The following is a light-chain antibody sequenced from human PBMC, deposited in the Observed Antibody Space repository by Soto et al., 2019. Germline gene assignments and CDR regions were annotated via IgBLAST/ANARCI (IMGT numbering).Light chain of an antibody. CDR2: GAS. J-gene: IGKJ5*01. V-gene: IGKV3-20*01. CDR3: QQYNNWPFS. Sequence: EIVLTQSPGTLSLSPGARATLSCRASQSLTSSYLAWYQQKTGQSPRILIYGASRRATGVPDRFSGSGSETDFTLTISGLRSEDSAVYFCQQYNNWPFSFGQGTRLEIK. CDR1: QSLTSSY.